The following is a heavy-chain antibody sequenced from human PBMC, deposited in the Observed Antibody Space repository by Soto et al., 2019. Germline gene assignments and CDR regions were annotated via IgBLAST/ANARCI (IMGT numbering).Heavy chain of an antibody. CDR2: INPNSGGT. CDR1: GYTFTGYY. V-gene: IGHV1-2*04. CDR3: ARDRGAVAGTDYYYYYGMDV. D-gene: IGHD6-19*01. Sequence: ASVKVSCKASGYTFTGYYMHWVRQAPGQGLEWMGWINPNSGGTNYAQKFQGWVTMTRDTSISTAYMELSRLRSDDTAVYYCARDRGAVAGTDYYYYYGMDVWGQGTTVTVSS. J-gene: IGHJ6*02.